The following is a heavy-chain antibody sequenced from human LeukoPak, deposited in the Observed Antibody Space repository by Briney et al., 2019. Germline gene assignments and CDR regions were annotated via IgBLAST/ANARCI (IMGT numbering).Heavy chain of an antibody. J-gene: IGHJ3*02. CDR3: ARGGSYLSAFDI. V-gene: IGHV3-30*02. CDR1: GFTFSNYG. Sequence: GGSLRLSCAPSGFTFSNYGMHWVRQAPGKGLEWVAFIPYDGTNKYHADSVKGRFTISRDNSKNTLYLQMNSLRAEDTAVYYCARGGSYLSAFDIWGQGTMVTVSS. CDR2: IPYDGTNK. D-gene: IGHD1-26*01.